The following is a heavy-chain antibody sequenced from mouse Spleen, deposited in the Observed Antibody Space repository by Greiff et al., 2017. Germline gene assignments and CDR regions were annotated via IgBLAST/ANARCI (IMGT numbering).Heavy chain of an antibody. CDR1: GYTFTSYW. J-gene: IGHJ4*01. CDR2: INPSNGGT. Sequence: QVQLQQPGTELVKPGASVKLSCKASGYTFTSYWMHWVKQRPGQGLEWIGNINPSNGGTNYNEKFKSKATLTVDKSSSTVYMQLSSLTSEDSAVYYCARAGTFYYAMDYWGQGTSVTVSS. V-gene: IGHV1-53*01. CDR3: ARAGTFYYAMDY.